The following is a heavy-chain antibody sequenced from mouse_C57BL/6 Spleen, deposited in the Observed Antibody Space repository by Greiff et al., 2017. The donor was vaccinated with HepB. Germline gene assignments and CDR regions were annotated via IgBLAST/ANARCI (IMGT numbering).Heavy chain of an antibody. D-gene: IGHD1-1*01. CDR1: GFTFRDYG. V-gene: IGHV5-17*01. Sequence: EVKLVESGGGLVKPGGSLKLSCAASGFTFRDYGMHWVRQAPEKGLEWVAYISSGSSTIYYADTVKGRFTISRDNAKNTLFLQMTSLRSEDTAMYYCARSTTVVATRNFDVWGTGTTVTVSS. J-gene: IGHJ1*03. CDR3: ARSTTVVATRNFDV. CDR2: ISSGSSTI.